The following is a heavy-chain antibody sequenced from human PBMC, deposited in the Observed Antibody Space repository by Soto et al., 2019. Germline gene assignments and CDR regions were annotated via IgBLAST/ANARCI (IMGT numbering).Heavy chain of an antibody. Sequence: QVQLVETGGGVVQPGGSLRLSCIASGFPFRSYGMHWVSQAPVKGLEWVAVTSYDGNKKYYIDSVKGRFSISRDNFMNTVYLQMNSLVVADTALYYCAKEGQSRDGYTSPLGSWGQGTLVIVSA. CDR3: AKEGQSRDGYTSPLGS. J-gene: IGHJ5*01. D-gene: IGHD5-12*01. V-gene: IGHV3-30*18. CDR2: TSYDGNKK. CDR1: GFPFRSYG.